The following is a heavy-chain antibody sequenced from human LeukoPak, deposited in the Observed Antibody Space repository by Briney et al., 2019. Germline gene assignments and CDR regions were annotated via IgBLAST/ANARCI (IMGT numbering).Heavy chain of an antibody. D-gene: IGHD2-21*02. J-gene: IGHJ4*02. Sequence: PGGSLRLSCAASGFTFSNYWMSWVRQAPGKGLEWVANVNQDESVKYYVDSLKGRFTVSRDNAKNSLYLQMNNLRAEDTAVYYCARGPIVVVTASPPNFDYWGQGTLVTVSS. CDR1: GFTFSNYW. V-gene: IGHV3-7*01. CDR3: ARGPIVVVTASPPNFDY. CDR2: VNQDESVK.